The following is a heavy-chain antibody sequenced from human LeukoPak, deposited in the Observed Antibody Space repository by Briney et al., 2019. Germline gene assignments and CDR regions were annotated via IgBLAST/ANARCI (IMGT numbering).Heavy chain of an antibody. CDR1: GYTFTSYG. D-gene: IGHD3-22*01. J-gene: IGHJ3*02. Sequence: ASVKVSCKASGYTFTSYGTSWVRQAPGQGLEWMGWISAYNGNTNYAQNIQGRVTMTTDTSTSTAYMELRSLRSDDTAVYYCARDIYDSSGYYYSDDAFDIWGQGTMVTVSS. CDR3: ARDIYDSSGYYYSDDAFDI. CDR2: ISAYNGNT. V-gene: IGHV1-18*01.